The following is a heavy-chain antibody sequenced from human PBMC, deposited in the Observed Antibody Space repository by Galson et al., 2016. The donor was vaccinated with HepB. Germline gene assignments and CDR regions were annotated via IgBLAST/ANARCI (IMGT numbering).Heavy chain of an antibody. V-gene: IGHV4-31*03. Sequence: TLSLTCTVSGGSISSGGYYWSWIRQHPGKGLEWIGYMSYSGSTYYNPSLKSRITVSVDTSKNQFSLNLSSVTAADTAVYYCARDMFYYDSSGFRTPAVDIWGQGTMVTVSS. CDR2: MSYSGST. J-gene: IGHJ3*02. CDR3: ARDMFYYDSSGFRTPAVDI. D-gene: IGHD3-22*01. CDR1: GGSISSGGYY.